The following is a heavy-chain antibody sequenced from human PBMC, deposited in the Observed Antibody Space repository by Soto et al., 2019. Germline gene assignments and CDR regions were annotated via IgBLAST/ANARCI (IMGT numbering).Heavy chain of an antibody. J-gene: IGHJ6*02. Sequence: SVKVSCKASGGTFSSYAISWVRQAPGQGLEWMGGIIPIFGTANYAQKFQGRVTITADESTSTAYMELSSLRSEDTAVYYCARALKVAATLLHIHYGMDVWGQGTTVTVSS. V-gene: IGHV1-69*13. CDR3: ARALKVAATLLHIHYGMDV. CDR1: GGTFSSYA. D-gene: IGHD2-15*01. CDR2: IIPIFGTA.